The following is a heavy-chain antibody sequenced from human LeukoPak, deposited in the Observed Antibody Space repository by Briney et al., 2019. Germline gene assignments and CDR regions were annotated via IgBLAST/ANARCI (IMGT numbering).Heavy chain of an antibody. D-gene: IGHD3-10*01. V-gene: IGHV4-30-4*01. CDR1: GGSISSGDYY. J-gene: IGHJ3*02. Sequence: SETLSLTCTVSGGSISSGDYYWSWIRQPPGKGLEWIGCIYYSGSTYYNPSLKSRVTISVDTSKNQFSLKLSSVTAADTAVYYCASRGLDAFDIWGQGTMVTVSS. CDR2: IYYSGST. CDR3: ASRGLDAFDI.